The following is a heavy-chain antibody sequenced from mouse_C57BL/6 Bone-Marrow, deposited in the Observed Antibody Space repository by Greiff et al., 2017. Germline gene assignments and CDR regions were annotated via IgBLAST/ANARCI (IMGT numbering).Heavy chain of an antibody. CDR2: IYPSDSET. D-gene: IGHD1-1*01. V-gene: IGHV1-61*01. J-gene: IGHJ1*03. CDR1: GYTFTSYW. Sequence: VQLQQPGAELVRPGSSVKLSCKASGYTFTSYWMDWVKQRPGQGLEWIGNIYPSDSETHYNQKFKDKATLTVDNSSSTAYMQLSSLTSEDSAVYYCARGEKSTTVVAHWYFDVWGTGTTVTVSS. CDR3: ARGEKSTTVVAHWYFDV.